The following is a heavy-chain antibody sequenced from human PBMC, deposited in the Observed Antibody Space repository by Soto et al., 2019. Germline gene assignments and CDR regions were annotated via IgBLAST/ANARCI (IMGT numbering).Heavy chain of an antibody. Sequence: PGESLKISCKGSGYSFTSYWIGWVRQMPGKGLEWMGIIYPGDSDTRYSPSFQGQVTISADKSISTAYLQWSSLKASDTAMYYCARIAAAPDRHYYYGMDVWGQGTTVTVSS. D-gene: IGHD6-13*01. J-gene: IGHJ6*02. V-gene: IGHV5-51*01. CDR2: IYPGDSDT. CDR3: ARIAAAPDRHYYYGMDV. CDR1: GYSFTSYW.